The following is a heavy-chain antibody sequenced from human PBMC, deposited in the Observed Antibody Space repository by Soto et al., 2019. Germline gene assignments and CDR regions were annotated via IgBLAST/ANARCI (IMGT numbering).Heavy chain of an antibody. J-gene: IGHJ5*02. CDR3: ARDQTSGASGHHWFDR. V-gene: IGHV4-30-4*01. Sequence: SETLSLTCTVSGGSINSGDYYWSWIRQPPGKGLEWIGYIYYSGSTSYNPSLKSRVIMSVDTSKNEFSLRLSSVTAADTAVYYCARDQTSGASGHHWFDRWGQGTLVTVSS. CDR2: IYYSGST. CDR1: GGSINSGDYY. D-gene: IGHD3-10*01.